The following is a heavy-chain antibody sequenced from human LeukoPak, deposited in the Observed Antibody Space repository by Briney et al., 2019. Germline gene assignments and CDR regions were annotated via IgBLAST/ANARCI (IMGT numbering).Heavy chain of an antibody. CDR1: GFTFSSYG. Sequence: GGSLRLSCAASGFTFSSYGMSWVRQAPGKGLEWVAVISYDGSNKYYADSVKGRFTISRDNSKNTLYLQMNSLRAGDTAVYYCARDPQRGWYSGYYYGMDVWGQGTTVTVSS. J-gene: IGHJ6*02. CDR3: ARDPQRGWYSGYYYGMDV. CDR2: ISYDGSNK. V-gene: IGHV3-30*03. D-gene: IGHD6-19*01.